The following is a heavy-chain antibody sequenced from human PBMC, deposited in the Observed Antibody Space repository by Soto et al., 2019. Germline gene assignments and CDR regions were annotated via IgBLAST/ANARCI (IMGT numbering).Heavy chain of an antibody. CDR2: IYYSGST. V-gene: IGHV4-61*01. J-gene: IGHJ6*02. CDR1: GGSVSSGNYY. Sequence: PSETLSLTCTVSGGSVSSGNYYWSWIRQPPGNGLEWIGYIYYSGSTNFNPSLKSRVTISADTSTNQFSLKLSSVIAADTAVYYCAREGLSHGMDVWGQGITVTVSS. CDR3: AREGLSHGMDV.